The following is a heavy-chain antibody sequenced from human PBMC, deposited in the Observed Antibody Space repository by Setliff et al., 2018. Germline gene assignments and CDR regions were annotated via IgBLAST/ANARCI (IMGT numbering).Heavy chain of an antibody. CDR1: GYTFIGYY. V-gene: IGHV1-2*06. J-gene: IGHJ6*03. D-gene: IGHD2-15*01. Sequence: GASVKVSCKASGYTFIGYYMYWVRQAPGQGLEWMGRINPNSGGTEYAQKFQGRVTMTRDTSISTVYMELSSLRSDDTAVYYCARVRDCSGGICHRGFHHYMDVWGKGTTVTVSS. CDR2: INPNSGGT. CDR3: ARVRDCSGGICHRGFHHYMDV.